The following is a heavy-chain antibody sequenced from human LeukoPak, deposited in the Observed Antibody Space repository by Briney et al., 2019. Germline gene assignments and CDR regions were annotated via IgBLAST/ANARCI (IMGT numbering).Heavy chain of an antibody. CDR3: AREYCSGGTCYLPGY. D-gene: IGHD2-15*01. V-gene: IGHV3-7*04. CDR2: IKTDGSEQ. Sequence: PGGSLRLSCAASGFSFSAYWMSWVRQAPGKGLEWLANIKTDGSEQYYVDSVKGRFTISRDNAMNSLYPQMNSLRADDTAVYYCAREYCSGGTCYLPGYWGQGTLVTVSS. J-gene: IGHJ4*02. CDR1: GFSFSAYW.